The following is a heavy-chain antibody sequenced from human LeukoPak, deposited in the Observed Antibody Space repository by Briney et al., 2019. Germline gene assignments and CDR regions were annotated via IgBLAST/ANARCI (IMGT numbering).Heavy chain of an antibody. V-gene: IGHV3-30*18. CDR1: GFSFSTYG. J-gene: IGHJ6*02. CDR3: AKDPRSDILSGSYYFNGMDV. CDR2: ISRDGSNE. D-gene: IGHD3-9*01. Sequence: PGRSLRLSCAASGFSFSTYGIHWVRQAPGKGLEWVAVISRDGSNEEYADSVKGRFTVSRDNSKNTLYLQMNSLRVEDTAVYFCAKDPRSDILSGSYYFNGMDVWGQGTTVTVSS.